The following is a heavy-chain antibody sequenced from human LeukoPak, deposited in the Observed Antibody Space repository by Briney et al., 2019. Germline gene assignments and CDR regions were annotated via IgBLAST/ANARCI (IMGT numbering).Heavy chain of an antibody. V-gene: IGHV3-21*05. CDR1: GFTFSLYA. J-gene: IGHJ4*02. D-gene: IGHD2-2*01. Sequence: GGSLRLSCAASGFTFSLYAMNWVRQAPGKGLEWVSYINDESSDIHYAGSVRGRITISRDDARQTLYLQLSSLRVEDTAVYYCARDTFQPGLIDSWGQGTLVTVSS. CDR2: INDESSDI. CDR3: ARDTFQPGLIDS.